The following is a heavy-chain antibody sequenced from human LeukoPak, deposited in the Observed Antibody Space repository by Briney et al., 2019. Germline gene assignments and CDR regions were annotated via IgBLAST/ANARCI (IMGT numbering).Heavy chain of an antibody. Sequence: GESLKISCKGSGYSFTSYWIGWVRQLPGKGLEWMGIIYPGDSDTRYSPSFQGQVTISADKSISTAYLQWSSLKASDTAMYYCARHVARIAAAGAFDYWGQGTLVTVSS. CDR3: ARHVARIAAAGAFDY. J-gene: IGHJ4*02. CDR1: GYSFTSYW. D-gene: IGHD6-13*01. CDR2: IYPGDSDT. V-gene: IGHV5-51*01.